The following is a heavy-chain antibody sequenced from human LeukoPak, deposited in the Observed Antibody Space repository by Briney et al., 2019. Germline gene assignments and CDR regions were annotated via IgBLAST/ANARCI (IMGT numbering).Heavy chain of an antibody. Sequence: ASVKVSCKASGYTFTGYYMHWVRQAPGQGLEWMGWINPNSGGTNYAQKFQGRVTMTRDTSISTAYMGLSRLRSDDTAVYYCARERVSRGYSYGTGSYYFDYWGQGTLVTVSS. V-gene: IGHV1-2*02. CDR3: ARERVSRGYSYGTGSYYFDY. J-gene: IGHJ4*02. CDR1: GYTFTGYY. D-gene: IGHD5-18*01. CDR2: INPNSGGT.